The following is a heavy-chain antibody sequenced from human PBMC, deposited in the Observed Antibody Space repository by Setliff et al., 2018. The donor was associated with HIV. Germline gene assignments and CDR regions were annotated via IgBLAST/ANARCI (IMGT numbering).Heavy chain of an antibody. D-gene: IGHD3-10*01. J-gene: IGHJ6*03. CDR1: GGSIWNYY. V-gene: IGHV4-39*01. CDR3: ASLDGSESPYIYYYYMDV. CDR2: IYYSGST. Sequence: SETLSLTCTVSGGSIWNYYWSWIRQPPGKGLEWIGTIYYSGSTYYNPSLKSRVTISTDTSKNQFSLKLSSVTAADTAVYYCASLDGSESPYIYYYYMDVWGKGTAVTVSS.